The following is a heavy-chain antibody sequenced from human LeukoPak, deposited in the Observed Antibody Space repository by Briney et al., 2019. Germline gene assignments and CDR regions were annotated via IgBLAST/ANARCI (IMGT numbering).Heavy chain of an antibody. V-gene: IGHV4-31*03. CDR3: ARDPDGDRDY. D-gene: IGHD4-17*01. CDR2: IYYSGST. J-gene: IGHJ4*02. CDR1: GDSISSGGYY. Sequence: SETLSLTCTVSGDSISSGGYYWSWICQHPGKGLEWIGYIYYSGSTYYNPSLKSRVTISVDTSKNQFSLKLSSVTAADTAVYYCARDPDGDRDYWGQGTLVTVSS.